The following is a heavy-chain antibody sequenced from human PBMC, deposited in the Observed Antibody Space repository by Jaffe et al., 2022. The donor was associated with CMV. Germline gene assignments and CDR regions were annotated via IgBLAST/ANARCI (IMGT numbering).Heavy chain of an antibody. D-gene: IGHD3-22*01. CDR3: ARDRPPSRYYDSSGYYYGGADWFDP. Sequence: QVQLVQSGAEVKKPGASVKVSCKASGYTFTSYGISWVRQAPGQGLEWMGWISAYNGNTNYAQKLQGRVTMTTDTSTSTAYMELRSLRSDDTAVYYCARDRPPSRYYDSSGYYYGGADWFDPWGQGTLVTVSS. CDR2: ISAYNGNT. J-gene: IGHJ5*02. V-gene: IGHV1-18*01. CDR1: GYTFTSYG.